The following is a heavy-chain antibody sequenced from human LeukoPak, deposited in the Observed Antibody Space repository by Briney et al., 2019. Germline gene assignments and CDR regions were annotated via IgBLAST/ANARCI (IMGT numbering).Heavy chain of an antibody. Sequence: PGGSLRLSCAASGFTFSDSAIHWVRQASGKGLEWIGRIRSKANNYATAYAASVTGRFTISRDNSKNTLYLQMNSLRAEDTAVYYCAKEIESLEPYGDYGGTHYWGQGTLVTVSS. CDR3: AKEIESLEPYGDYGGTHY. D-gene: IGHD4-17*01. V-gene: IGHV3-73*01. CDR1: GFTFSDSA. CDR2: IRSKANNYAT. J-gene: IGHJ4*02.